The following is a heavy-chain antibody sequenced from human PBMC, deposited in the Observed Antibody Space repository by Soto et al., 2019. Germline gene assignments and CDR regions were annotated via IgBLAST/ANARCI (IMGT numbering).Heavy chain of an antibody. Sequence: SVKVSCKASGGTFSSYAISWVRQAPGQGLEWMGGIIPIFGTANYAQKFQGRVTITADESTSTAYMELSSLKSEDTAVYYCARGIVSSGYYFDYWGQGTLVTVSS. CDR1: GGTFSSYA. D-gene: IGHD3-22*01. CDR3: ARGIVSSGYYFDY. CDR2: IIPIFGTA. J-gene: IGHJ4*02. V-gene: IGHV1-69*13.